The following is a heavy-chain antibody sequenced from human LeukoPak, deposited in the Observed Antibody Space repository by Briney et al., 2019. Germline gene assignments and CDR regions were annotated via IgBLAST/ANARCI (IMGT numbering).Heavy chain of an antibody. D-gene: IGHD6-19*01. V-gene: IGHV4-59*01. J-gene: IGHJ4*02. CDR1: GGSISSYY. CDR2: IYYSGST. Sequence: PSETLSLTCTVSGGSISSYYWSWIRQPPGKGLEWIGYIYYSGSTNYNPSLKSRVTISVDTSKNQFSLKLSSVTAADTAVYYCARTHSSGWLGYWGQGTLVTVSS. CDR3: ARTHSSGWLGY.